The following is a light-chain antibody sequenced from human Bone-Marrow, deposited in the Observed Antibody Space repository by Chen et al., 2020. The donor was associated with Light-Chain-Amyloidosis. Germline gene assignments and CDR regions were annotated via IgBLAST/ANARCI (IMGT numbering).Light chain of an antibody. CDR2: GVS. V-gene: IGKV3-20*01. Sequence: EIVLTQSPGTLSSSPGERATLSCGASQSVSSRFFAWYQQKPGQAPRLLIYGVSSRATGIPDRVSGSGSGTDFTLTISRLEPEDFAVYYCQQYGSSPWTFGQGTKVEIK. CDR3: QQYGSSPWT. CDR1: QSVSSRF. J-gene: IGKJ1*01.